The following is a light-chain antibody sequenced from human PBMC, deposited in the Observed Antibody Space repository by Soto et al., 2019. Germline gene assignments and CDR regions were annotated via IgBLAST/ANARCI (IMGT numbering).Light chain of an antibody. CDR1: SSSIGAGYH. Sequence: QSVLTQPPSVSGAPGQRVTISCIGSSSSIGAGYHVHWYQQLPGTAPKLLIYANTNRPSGVPGRFSGSKSGTSASLAITGLQAEDEADYYCQSYDSSLSGDVFGTGTKVTVL. V-gene: IGLV1-40*01. CDR2: ANT. CDR3: QSYDSSLSGDV. J-gene: IGLJ1*01.